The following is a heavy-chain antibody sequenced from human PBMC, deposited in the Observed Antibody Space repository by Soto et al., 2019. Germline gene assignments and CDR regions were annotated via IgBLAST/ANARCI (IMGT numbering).Heavy chain of an antibody. CDR1: GYSFTSYC. CDR2: IDPSDSYT. Sequence: GESLKISCKGSGYSFTSYCISWVRQMPGKGLEWMGRIDPSDSYTNYSPSLQGHVTISADKPISTAYLQWSSLKASDTAMYYCARHGGSSWHQDFDYWGQGTLVTVSS. D-gene: IGHD6-13*01. V-gene: IGHV5-10-1*01. CDR3: ARHGGSSWHQDFDY. J-gene: IGHJ4*02.